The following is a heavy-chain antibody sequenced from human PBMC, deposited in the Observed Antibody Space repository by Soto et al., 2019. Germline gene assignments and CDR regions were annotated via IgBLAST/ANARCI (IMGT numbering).Heavy chain of an antibody. CDR3: ATVGYCSGGSCYSVWFDP. Sequence: ASVKVSCKVSGYTLTELSMHWVRQAPGKGLEWMGGFDPEDGETIYAQKFQGRVTMTEDTSTDTAYMELSSLRSEDTAVYYCATVGYCSGGSCYSVWFDPWGQGTLVTVSS. J-gene: IGHJ5*02. CDR2: FDPEDGET. CDR1: GYTLTELS. D-gene: IGHD2-15*01. V-gene: IGHV1-24*01.